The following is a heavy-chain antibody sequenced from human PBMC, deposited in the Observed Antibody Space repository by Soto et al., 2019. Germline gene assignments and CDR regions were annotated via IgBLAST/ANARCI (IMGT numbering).Heavy chain of an antibody. CDR2: ISSSSSTI. D-gene: IGHD2-2*01. CDR3: ARVGEYCSSTSCYHLDFEY. J-gene: IGHJ4*02. V-gene: IGHV3-48*02. CDR1: GFTFSSYS. Sequence: VGSLRLSCAASGFTFSSYSMNWVRQAPGKGLEWVSYISSSSSTIYYADSVKGRFTISRDNAKNSLYLQMNSLRDEDTAVYYCARVGEYCSSTSCYHLDFEYWGPGTLVTVSS.